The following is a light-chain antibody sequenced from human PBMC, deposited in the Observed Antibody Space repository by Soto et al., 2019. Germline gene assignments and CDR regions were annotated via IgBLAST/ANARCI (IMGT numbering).Light chain of an antibody. CDR2: EVS. J-gene: IGLJ1*01. CDR1: STDVGGYNY. CDR3: SSYTSSSTYV. Sequence: QSVLTQPASVSGSPGQSITISCTGSSTDVGGYNYVSWYQQHPGNAPKVMIYEVSNRPSGVSNRFSGSKSGNTASLTISGLQAEDEADYYCSSYTSSSTYVFGTGTKVTVL. V-gene: IGLV2-14*01.